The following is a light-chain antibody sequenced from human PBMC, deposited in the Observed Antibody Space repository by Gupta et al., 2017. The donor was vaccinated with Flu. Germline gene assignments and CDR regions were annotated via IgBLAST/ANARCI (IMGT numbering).Light chain of an antibody. J-gene: IGKJ4*02. Sequence: PAPRTAAPGEGATLSCRADMGGSSNLDWYQQKPGQAPRLLIYRASTRATNIPARFSGSGSGTEFTLTISSLESEDVAVYYCKQYKNWPRTFGEGTKVEIK. CDR1: MGGSSN. V-gene: IGKV3-15*01. CDR3: KQYKNWPRT. CDR2: RAS.